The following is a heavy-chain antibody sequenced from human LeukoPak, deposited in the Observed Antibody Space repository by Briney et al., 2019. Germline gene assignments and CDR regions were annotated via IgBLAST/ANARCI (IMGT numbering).Heavy chain of an antibody. V-gene: IGHV3-43*02. CDR1: GFTFDDYA. J-gene: IGHJ4*02. Sequence: GESLKISCAASGFTFDDYAMHWVRQAPGKGLEWVSLISGDGGSTYYADSVKGRFTISRDNSKNSLYLQMNSLRTEDTALYYCANVPDMPKEWELFAYWGQGTLVTVSS. CDR3: ANVPDMPKEWELFAY. CDR2: ISGDGGST. D-gene: IGHD1-26*01.